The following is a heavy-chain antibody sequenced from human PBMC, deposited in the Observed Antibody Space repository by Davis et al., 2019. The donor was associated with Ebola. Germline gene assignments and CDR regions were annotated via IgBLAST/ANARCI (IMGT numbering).Heavy chain of an antibody. J-gene: IGHJ4*02. Sequence: GESLKISCAASGFTFSTYAMHWVRQAPGKGLEWVAVIWSDVNNRYYVDSVKGRFTISRDNSKNTLFLQMNSLRAEDTAVYYCARGDGYNYFDYWGQGTLVTVSS. CDR1: GFTFSTYA. CDR2: IWSDVNNR. CDR3: ARGDGYNYFDY. V-gene: IGHV3-33*01. D-gene: IGHD5-24*01.